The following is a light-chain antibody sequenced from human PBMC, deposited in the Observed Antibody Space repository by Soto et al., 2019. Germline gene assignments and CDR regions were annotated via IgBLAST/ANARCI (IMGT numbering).Light chain of an antibody. CDR1: SSDVGAYNY. V-gene: IGLV2-14*03. CDR2: DVS. CDR3: SSYTTSTTDV. Sequence: QSALTQPASVSGSPGQSITISCTGTSSDVGAYNYVSWYQHHPGKAPKLMIYDVSNRPLGVSNRFSGSKSGNTASLTISGLQAEDEADYYCSSYTTSTTDVFGSGTKLTVL. J-gene: IGLJ1*01.